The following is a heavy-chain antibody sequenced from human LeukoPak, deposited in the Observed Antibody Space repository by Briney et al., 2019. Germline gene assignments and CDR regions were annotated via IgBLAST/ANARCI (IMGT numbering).Heavy chain of an antibody. D-gene: IGHD4-17*01. V-gene: IGHV3-53*01. CDR3: ARVKNYGDYALTRWFDP. CDR2: IYSGGST. J-gene: IGHJ5*02. CDR1: GFTFSSYS. Sequence: GGSLRLSCAASGFTFSSYSMNWVRQAPGKGLEWVSVIYSGGSTYYADSVKGRFTISRDNSKNTLYLQMNSLRAEDTAVYYCARVKNYGDYALTRWFDPWGQGTLVTVSS.